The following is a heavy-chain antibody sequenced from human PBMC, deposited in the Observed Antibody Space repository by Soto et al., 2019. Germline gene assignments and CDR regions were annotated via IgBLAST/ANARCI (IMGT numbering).Heavy chain of an antibody. D-gene: IGHD2-21*01. CDR2: IYYSGST. CDR1: GGSISSYY. J-gene: IGHJ5*02. V-gene: IGHV4-59*08. Sequence: SETLSLTCSVSGGSISSYYWSWIRQPPGKGLEWIGYIYYSGSTNYNPSLKSRVTISLETSKSQFSLRLTSVTAADSAVYYCARLGAYYQSLEPWGPGTLVTVSS. CDR3: ARLGAYYQSLEP.